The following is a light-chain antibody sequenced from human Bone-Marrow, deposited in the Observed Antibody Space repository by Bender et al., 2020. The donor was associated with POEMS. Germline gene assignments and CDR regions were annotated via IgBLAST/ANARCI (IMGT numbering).Light chain of an antibody. CDR1: KIGSKS. V-gene: IGLV3-21*02. J-gene: IGLJ3*02. CDR2: DDS. CDR3: QSFDTSLSGWV. Sequence: SYVLTQPPSVSVAPGQTARIACEGNKIGSKSVHWYQQKPGQAPVLVVYDDSDRPSGIPERFSGSKSGTSVSLAITGLQAEDEADYYCQSFDTSLSGWVFGAGTKLTV.